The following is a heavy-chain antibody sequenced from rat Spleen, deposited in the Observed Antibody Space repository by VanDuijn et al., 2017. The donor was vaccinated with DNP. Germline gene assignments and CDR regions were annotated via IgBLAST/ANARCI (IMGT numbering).Heavy chain of an antibody. CDR1: GLNFSDYW. CDR3: VTRGTGSDNWFAY. Sequence: EVKLVESGGGLVQPGRSLKLSCAASGLNFSDYWMGWVRQTPGRGLEWMGEIKQDSRVINHNPSLRNRFTISRDNAQNSLYLQMNNLESKDTAIYYCVTRGTGSDNWFAYWGQGTLVTVSS. J-gene: IGHJ3*01. CDR2: IKQDSRVI. V-gene: IGHV4-2*01. D-gene: IGHD5-1*01.